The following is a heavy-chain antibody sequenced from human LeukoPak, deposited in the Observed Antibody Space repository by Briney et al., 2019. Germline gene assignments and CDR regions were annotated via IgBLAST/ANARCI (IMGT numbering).Heavy chain of an antibody. D-gene: IGHD6-13*01. J-gene: IGHJ4*02. CDR3: AKEGAAGGKMQFCFDY. Sequence: PGGSLRLSCAASGFTFSSYGMHWVRQAPGKGLEWVAVISDDGTTRYYADSVKGRFTISRDNSKNTLFLEMSSLRAEDTAVYYCAKEGAAGGKMQFCFDYWGQGTLVTVSS. CDR2: ISDDGTTR. V-gene: IGHV3-30*18. CDR1: GFTFSSYG.